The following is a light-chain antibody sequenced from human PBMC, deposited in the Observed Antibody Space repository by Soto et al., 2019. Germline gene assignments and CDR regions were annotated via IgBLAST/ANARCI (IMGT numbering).Light chain of an antibody. V-gene: IGKV4-1*01. Sequence: DIVMTQSPDSRAVSLGERATINCKSSQSVLYSSNNKNYLAWYQQKPGQPPKRLIYWESTRESGVPDRFSGSGSGTDFTLTISSLQAEDVAVYYCQQYYSSPWTFGQGTKVEIK. CDR2: WES. CDR3: QQYYSSPWT. CDR1: QSVLYSSNNKNY. J-gene: IGKJ1*01.